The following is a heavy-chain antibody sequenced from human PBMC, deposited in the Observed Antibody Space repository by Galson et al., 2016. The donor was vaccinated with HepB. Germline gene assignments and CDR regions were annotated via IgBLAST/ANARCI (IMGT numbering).Heavy chain of an antibody. J-gene: IGHJ4*02. D-gene: IGHD3-16*01. CDR3: GELGGFDY. Sequence: SLRPSPAASGFSFSNSGLSWVRQAPGRGLEWVSGITRSGDATHSADFVKGRFTLSRDNSTNTLYLYMNNLTAGDTAIYYCGELGGFDYWGQGALVTVPS. CDR2: ITRSGDAT. V-gene: IGHV3-23*01. CDR1: GFSFSNSG.